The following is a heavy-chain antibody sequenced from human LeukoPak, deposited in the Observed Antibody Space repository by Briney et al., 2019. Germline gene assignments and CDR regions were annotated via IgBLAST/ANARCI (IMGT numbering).Heavy chain of an antibody. CDR1: GYTLTELS. CDR2: FDPEDGET. V-gene: IGHV1-24*01. J-gene: IGHJ6*03. D-gene: IGHD5-24*01. Sequence: ASVKVSCKVSGYTLTELSMHWLRQAPGKGLEWMGGFDPEDGETIYAQKFQGRVTMTEDTSTDTAYMELSSLRSEDTAVYYCATEVREMEIYYYYYMDVWGKGTTVTVSS. CDR3: ATEVREMEIYYYYYMDV.